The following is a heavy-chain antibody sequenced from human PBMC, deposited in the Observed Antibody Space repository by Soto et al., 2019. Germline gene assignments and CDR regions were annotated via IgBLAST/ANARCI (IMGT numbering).Heavy chain of an antibody. CDR1: GDSFNDYY. V-gene: IGHV1-2*04. CDR3: ARESGGATATLDYYDFYVDV. J-gene: IGHJ6*03. Sequence: QVQLVQSGAEVRKPGASVTVSCRSSGDSFNDYYIHWVRQAPGQGLEWMGWINPNSGVTKYAQKFQGWVSMTRDTSIRTVYIQLSRLRSDDTAVYYCARESGGATATLDYYDFYVDVWGTGTAVTVSS. CDR2: INPNSGVT. D-gene: IGHD5-12*01.